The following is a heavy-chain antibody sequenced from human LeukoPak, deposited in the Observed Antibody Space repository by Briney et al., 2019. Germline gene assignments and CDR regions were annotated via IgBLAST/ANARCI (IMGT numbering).Heavy chain of an antibody. Sequence: SETLSLTCTVSGGSISSGGYYRSWIRQHPVKGLEWVGHIDYSGSTYYNPSLKSRLTISMDTSKNQFSLRLSSVTAADTAVYYCARDPGKDGYNYPFDYWGQGTLVTVSS. CDR3: ARDPGKDGYNYPFDY. J-gene: IGHJ4*02. CDR1: GGSISSGGYY. CDR2: IDYSGST. V-gene: IGHV4-31*03. D-gene: IGHD5-24*01.